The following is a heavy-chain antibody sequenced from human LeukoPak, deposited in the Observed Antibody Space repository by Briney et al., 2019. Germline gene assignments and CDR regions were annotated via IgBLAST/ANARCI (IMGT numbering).Heavy chain of an antibody. CDR2: IKQDGSEK. Sequence: GGSLRLSCAASGFIFSDYWMSWVRQAPGKGLEWVANIKQDGSEKNYVDSVKGRFTISRDNAKNSLYLQMNSLRAEDTAVYYCARDSRPHYYGSGTKRPWGQGTLVSVSS. J-gene: IGHJ5*02. CDR3: ARDSRPHYYGSGTKRP. D-gene: IGHD3-10*01. CDR1: GFIFSDYW. V-gene: IGHV3-7*01.